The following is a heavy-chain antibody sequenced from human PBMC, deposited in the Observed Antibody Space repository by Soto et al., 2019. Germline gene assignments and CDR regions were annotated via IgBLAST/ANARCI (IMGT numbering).Heavy chain of an antibody. J-gene: IGHJ5*02. V-gene: IGHV4-30-2*01. D-gene: IGHD6-19*01. CDR2: IYHSGVT. CDR3: AGMPYTSGLRFDP. CDR1: GDSSSTSTYS. Sequence: KTSETLSLTCSFSGDSSSTSTYSWSWIRQPPGKALEWVGFIYHSGVTSYNPSLKSRVSISLDMSNSQCTLNLRSVTAADTAVYYCAGMPYTSGLRFDPWGPGTLVTVSS.